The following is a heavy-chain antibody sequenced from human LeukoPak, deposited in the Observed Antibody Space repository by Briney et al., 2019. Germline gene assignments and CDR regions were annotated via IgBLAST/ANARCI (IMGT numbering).Heavy chain of an antibody. CDR3: ARDEEMTSGSGAGYCFEH. CDR1: GYVFTAYY. CDR2: IYPNTGGK. V-gene: IGHV1-2*02. D-gene: IGHD3-10*01. J-gene: IGHJ4*02. Sequence: ASLKLSRKASGYVFTAYYIHWVRRAPGQRLWWVAWIYPNTGGKKYAQNFEGRVSLTRDTSISTAYMELRGLRFDDTALYYCARDEEMTSGSGAGYCFEHWGQGTLVTVSS.